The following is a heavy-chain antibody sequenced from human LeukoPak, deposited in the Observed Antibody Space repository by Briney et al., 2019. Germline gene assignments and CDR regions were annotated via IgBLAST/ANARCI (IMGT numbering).Heavy chain of an antibody. CDR2: INWNGGST. J-gene: IGHJ5*02. V-gene: IGHV3-20*01. CDR3: ARDPSGSYGDLWFDP. CDR1: GFTFDDYG. Sequence: GGSLRLSCAASGFTFDDYGMSWVRQAPGEGLEWVSGINWNGGSTGYADSVKGRFTISRDNAKNSLCLQMNSLRAEDTALYHCARDPSGSYGDLWFDPWGQGTLVTVSS. D-gene: IGHD1-26*01.